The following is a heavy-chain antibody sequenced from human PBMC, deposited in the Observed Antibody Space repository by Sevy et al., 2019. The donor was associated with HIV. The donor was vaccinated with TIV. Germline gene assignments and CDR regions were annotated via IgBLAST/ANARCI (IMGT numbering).Heavy chain of an antibody. CDR1: GFTFSSYG. D-gene: IGHD3-22*01. Sequence: GGSLRLSCAASGFTFSSYGMHWVRQAPGKGLEWVAVISYDGSNKYYADSVKGRFIISRDNSKNTLYLQMNSLRAEDTAVYYCAKDLYYYDSRDYYYGMDVWGQGTTVTVSS. V-gene: IGHV3-30*18. CDR3: AKDLYYYDSRDYYYGMDV. J-gene: IGHJ6*02. CDR2: ISYDGSNK.